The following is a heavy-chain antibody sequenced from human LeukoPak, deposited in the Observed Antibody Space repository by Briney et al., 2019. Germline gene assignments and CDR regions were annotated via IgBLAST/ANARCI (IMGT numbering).Heavy chain of an antibody. CDR2: INHNGNVN. CDR3: ARGGGLDV. V-gene: IGHV3-7*03. CDR1: GFTFSSYW. D-gene: IGHD3-16*01. Sequence: GGSLRLSCAAFGFTFSSYWMNWARQAPGKRLEWVASINHNGNVNYYVDSVKGRFTISRDNAKNSLYLQMSNLRAEDTAVYFCARGGGLDVWGQGATVTVSS. J-gene: IGHJ6*02.